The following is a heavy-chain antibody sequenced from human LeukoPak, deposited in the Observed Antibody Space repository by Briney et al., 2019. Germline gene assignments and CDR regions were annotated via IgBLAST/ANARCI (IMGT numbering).Heavy chain of an antibody. CDR3: AKGVAGITMIRGVDYYYYYMDV. J-gene: IGHJ6*03. D-gene: IGHD3-10*01. V-gene: IGHV3-23*01. CDR1: GFTFSSYG. Sequence: TGGSLRLSCAASGFTFSSYGMSWVRQATGKGLEWVSAISGSGGSTYYADSVKGRFTISRDNSKNTLYLQMNSLRAEDTAMYYCAKGVAGITMIRGVDYYYYYMDVWGKGTTVTISS. CDR2: ISGSGGST.